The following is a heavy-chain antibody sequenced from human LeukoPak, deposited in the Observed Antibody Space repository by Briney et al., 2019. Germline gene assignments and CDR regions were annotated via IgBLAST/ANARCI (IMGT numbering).Heavy chain of an antibody. CDR1: AFTFSSYE. J-gene: IGHJ4*02. D-gene: IGHD3-10*01. Sequence: GGSLRLSCAASAFTFSSYEMNWVRQAPGKGLEWVSYISSSGSTIYYADSVKGRFTISRDNAKSSLYLQMNSLRAEDTAVYYCARDLYYRSGSYYHDYWGEGTLVTVSS. V-gene: IGHV3-48*03. CDR3: ARDLYYRSGSYYHDY. CDR2: ISSSGSTI.